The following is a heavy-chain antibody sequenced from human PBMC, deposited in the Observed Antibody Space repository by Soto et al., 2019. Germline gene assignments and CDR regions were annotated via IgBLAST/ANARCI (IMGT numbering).Heavy chain of an antibody. CDR1: GFTVSSNY. V-gene: IGHV3-66*01. J-gene: IGHJ6*03. Sequence: EVQLVESGGGLVQPGGSLRLSCAASGFTVSSNYMSWVRQAPGKGLEWVSVIYSGGSTYYADAVKGRVTISKHNSKNKLYLQMNSLRAEDTAVYYCARDRRGDYGYYYYYMAVWGKGTTVTFSS. D-gene: IGHD4-17*01. CDR2: IYSGGST. CDR3: ARDRRGDYGYYYYYMAV.